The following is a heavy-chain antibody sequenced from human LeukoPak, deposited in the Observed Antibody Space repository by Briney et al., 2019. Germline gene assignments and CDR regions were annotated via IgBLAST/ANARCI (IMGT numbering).Heavy chain of an antibody. CDR2: IIPIFGTA. J-gene: IGHJ4*02. CDR1: GGTFSSYA. D-gene: IGHD3-10*01. CDR3: ARANRITMVRYFDY. Sequence: SVKVSCKASGGTFSSYAINWVRQAPGQGLEWMGGIIPIFGTANYAQKFQGRVTITADKSTSTAYMELSSLRSEDTAVYYCARANRITMVRYFDYWGQGTLVTVSS. V-gene: IGHV1-69*06.